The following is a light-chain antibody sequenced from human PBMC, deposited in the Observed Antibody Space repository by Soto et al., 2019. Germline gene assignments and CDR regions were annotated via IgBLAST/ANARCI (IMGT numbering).Light chain of an antibody. CDR3: QQYGNSLT. Sequence: EIVITKSPSTLSVSPGERATLPCSTSQSVSSNLAWYQQKPGQAPRLLIYGVSNRATGIPDRFSGSGSGTDSTLTISRLDPDDFAVYCCQQYGNSLTVGGGTKVDI. CDR1: QSVSSN. CDR2: GVS. V-gene: IGKV3D-15*01. J-gene: IGKJ4*01.